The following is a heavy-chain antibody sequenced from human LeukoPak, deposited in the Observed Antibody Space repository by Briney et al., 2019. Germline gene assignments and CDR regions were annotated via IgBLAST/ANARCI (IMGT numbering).Heavy chain of an antibody. D-gene: IGHD3-22*01. CDR3: ARGGYYYDSSGYSHLPDY. J-gene: IGHJ4*02. CDR2: IIPIVGTT. Sequence: SVKVSCKASGGTFSSYAFSWVRQAPGQGLEWMGGIIPIVGTTNYAQMFQGRVAITADESTSTAYMELSSLRSEDTAVYYCARGGYYYDSSGYSHLPDYWGQGTLVTVSA. CDR1: GGTFSSYA. V-gene: IGHV1-69*13.